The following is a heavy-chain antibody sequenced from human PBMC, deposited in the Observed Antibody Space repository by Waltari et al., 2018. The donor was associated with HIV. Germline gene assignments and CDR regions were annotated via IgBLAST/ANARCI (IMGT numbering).Heavy chain of an antibody. CDR2: LNPSCGST. V-gene: IGHV1-46*01. J-gene: IGHJ4*02. CDR1: GYTFTTYY. D-gene: IGHD1-26*01. CDR3: AREGKSYFVGSY. Sequence: QVQLVQSGAEVKRPGASVKVSCRASGYTFTTYYIHWVRQAPGQGLEWMGMLNPSCGSTTYAQKFQGRVTMTRDTSTSTVYMELSSLRSEDTAVYYCAREGKSYFVGSYWGQGTLVTVSS.